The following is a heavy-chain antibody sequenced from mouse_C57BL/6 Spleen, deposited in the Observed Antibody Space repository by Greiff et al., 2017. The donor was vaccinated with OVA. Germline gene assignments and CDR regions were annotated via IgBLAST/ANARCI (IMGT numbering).Heavy chain of an antibody. CDR2: INPNNGGT. CDR3: ARSDRDYYGSSLYYAMDY. Sequence: VHVKQSGPELVKPGASVKMCCKASGYTFTDYNMHWVKQSHGKSLEWIGYINPNNGGTSYNQKFKGKATLTVNKSSSTAYMELRSLTSEDSAVYYCARSDRDYYGSSLYYAMDYWGQGTSVTVSS. CDR1: GYTFTDYN. D-gene: IGHD1-1*01. V-gene: IGHV1-22*01. J-gene: IGHJ4*01.